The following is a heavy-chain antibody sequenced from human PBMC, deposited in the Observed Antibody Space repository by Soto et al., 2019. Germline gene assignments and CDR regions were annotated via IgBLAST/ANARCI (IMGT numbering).Heavy chain of an antibody. V-gene: IGHV3-23*01. D-gene: IGHD3-3*01. CDR1: GFTFSSYA. CDR3: AKTGREDLGTYYDFWSPYYRGDWFDP. CDR2: ISGSGGST. Sequence: GGSLRLSCAASGFTFSSYAMSWVRQAPGKGLEWVSAISGSGGSTYYADSVKGRFTISRDNSKNTLYLQMNSLRAEDTAVYYCAKTGREDLGTYYDFWSPYYRGDWFDPRGQGTLVTVSS. J-gene: IGHJ5*02.